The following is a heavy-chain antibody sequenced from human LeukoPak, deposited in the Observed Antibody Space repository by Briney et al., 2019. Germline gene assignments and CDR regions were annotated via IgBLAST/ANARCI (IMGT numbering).Heavy chain of an antibody. Sequence: SETLSLTCAVSGGSISSGGYSWSWIRQPPGKGLVWIGYIYHSGSTYYNPSLKSRVTISVDRSKNQFSLKLSSVTAADTAVYYCARDRNYYCSGGSCHAFDIWGQGTMVTVSS. J-gene: IGHJ3*02. D-gene: IGHD2-15*01. CDR1: GGSISSGGYS. V-gene: IGHV4-30-2*01. CDR3: ARDRNYYCSGGSCHAFDI. CDR2: IYHSGST.